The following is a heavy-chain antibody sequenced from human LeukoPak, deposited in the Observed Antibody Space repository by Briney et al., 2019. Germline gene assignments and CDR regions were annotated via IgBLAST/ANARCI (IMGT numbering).Heavy chain of an antibody. J-gene: IGHJ4*02. D-gene: IGHD2/OR15-2a*01. V-gene: IGHV3-72*01. CDR3: ATLLR. CDR1: GFTFSDHY. CDR2: TRNKANSYTT. Sequence: PGGSLRLSCAASGFTFSDHYMDWVRQAPGKGLEWVGRTRNKANSYTTEYAASVKGRFTISRDVSKNSLYLQMNSLKTEDTAVYYCATLLRWGQGTLVTVSS.